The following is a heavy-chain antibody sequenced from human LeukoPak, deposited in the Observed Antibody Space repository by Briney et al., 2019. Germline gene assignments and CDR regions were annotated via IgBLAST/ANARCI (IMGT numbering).Heavy chain of an antibody. Sequence: ASVKVSCKASGYTFSSYGIIWVRQAPGQGLQWMGWVSPFNGNTDYAPKLQGRVTMTTDTSTTTAYMELRSLTSDDTAVYYCARRGGSYSHSDFWGQGALVTVSS. D-gene: IGHD1-26*01. CDR1: GYTFSSYG. V-gene: IGHV1-18*01. CDR2: VSPFNGNT. J-gene: IGHJ4*02. CDR3: ARRGGSYSHSDF.